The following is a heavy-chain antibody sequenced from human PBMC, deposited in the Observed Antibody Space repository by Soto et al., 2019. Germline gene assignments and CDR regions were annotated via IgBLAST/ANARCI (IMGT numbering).Heavy chain of an antibody. CDR1: GGSISSGDYY. CDR3: ASDLPMVRGINYYGMDV. Sequence: PSETLSLTCTVSGGSISSGDYYWSWIRQPPGKGLEWIGYIYYSGSTYYNPSLKSRVTISVDTSKNQFSLKLSSVTAEDTAVYYCASDLPMVRGINYYGMDVWGQGTTVTVSS. V-gene: IGHV4-30-4*01. D-gene: IGHD3-10*01. CDR2: IYYSGST. J-gene: IGHJ6*02.